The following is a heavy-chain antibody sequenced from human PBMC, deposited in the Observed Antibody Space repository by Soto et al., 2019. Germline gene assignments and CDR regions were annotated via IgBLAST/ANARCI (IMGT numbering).Heavy chain of an antibody. J-gene: IGHJ6*02. CDR3: ARDISFRVATGGMDV. Sequence: EVQLVESGGGLVKPGGSLRLSCAASGFTFSSYSMNWVRQAPGKGLEWVSSISSSSSYIYYADSVKGRFTISRDNAKNSLYLQMNSLRAEDTAVYYCARDISFRVATGGMDVWGQGTTVTVSS. CDR1: GFTFSSYS. V-gene: IGHV3-21*01. CDR2: ISSSSSYI. D-gene: IGHD5-12*01.